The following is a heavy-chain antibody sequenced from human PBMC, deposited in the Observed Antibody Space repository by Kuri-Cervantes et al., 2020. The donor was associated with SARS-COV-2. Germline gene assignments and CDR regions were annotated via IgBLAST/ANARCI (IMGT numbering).Heavy chain of an antibody. V-gene: IGHV2-5*02. CDR3: AHSLYPIYFHY. CDR1: GLSVSTSGVG. Sequence: SGPTLVKPTQTLTLTCTFSGLSVSTSGVGVGWIRQPPSEALEWLGLIYWDEDKPYSPSLKNRLAITAGTSKNLVVLTMANLDPVDTATYYCAHSLYPIYFHYWGQGTLVTVSS. J-gene: IGHJ4*02. D-gene: IGHD2-8*01. CDR2: IYWDEDK.